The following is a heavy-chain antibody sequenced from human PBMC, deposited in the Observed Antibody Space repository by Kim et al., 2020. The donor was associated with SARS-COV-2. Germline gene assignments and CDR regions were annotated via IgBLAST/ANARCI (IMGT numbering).Heavy chain of an antibody. D-gene: IGHD3-22*01. CDR1: GFTFRSYG. CDR2: ISYDGSNE. Sequence: GGSLRLSCAASGFTFRSYGMHWVRQAPGKGLELVAAISYDGSNEYYADSVKGRFTISRDNSKNTLYLQMNSLRAEDTAVYYCAKDPYYYDRYRPLDAFDIWGQGTMVTVSS. CDR3: AKDPYYYDRYRPLDAFDI. V-gene: IGHV3-30*18. J-gene: IGHJ3*02.